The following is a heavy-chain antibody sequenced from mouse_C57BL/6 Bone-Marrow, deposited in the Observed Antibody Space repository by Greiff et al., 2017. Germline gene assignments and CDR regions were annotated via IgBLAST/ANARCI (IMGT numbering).Heavy chain of an antibody. J-gene: IGHJ4*01. V-gene: IGHV14-4*01. CDR3: TTTPSYYYYMDY. Sequence: VQLQQSGAELVRPGASVKLSCTASGFNIKDDYMHWVKQRPEQGLEWIGWIDPENGDTEYASKFQGKATITADTSSNTAYLQLSSLTSEDTAVYYCTTTPSYYYYMDYWGQGTSVTVSS. CDR2: IDPENGDT. CDR1: GFNIKDDY.